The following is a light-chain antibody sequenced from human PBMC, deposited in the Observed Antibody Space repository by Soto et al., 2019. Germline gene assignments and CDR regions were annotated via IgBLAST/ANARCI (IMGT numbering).Light chain of an antibody. CDR3: QKYNSWPPFT. CDR2: GAS. CDR1: QSVGSK. Sequence: ERGMMQSPATVSVSPGERATLSCRASQSVGSKLAWYQQKPGQAPRLLIYGASTRATDITVRFSGSGSGTEFNLTISSLQSEDFAVYYCQKYNSWPPFTFGPGTKVDIK. J-gene: IGKJ3*01. V-gene: IGKV3-15*01.